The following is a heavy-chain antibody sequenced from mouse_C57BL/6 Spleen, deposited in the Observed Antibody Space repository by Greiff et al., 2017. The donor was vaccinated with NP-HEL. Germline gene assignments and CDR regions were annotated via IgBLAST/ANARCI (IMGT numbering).Heavy chain of an antibody. Sequence: QVQLQQPGAELVKPGASVKLSCKASGYTFTSYWMHWVKQRPGQGLEWIGMIHPNSGSTKYNEKFKSKATLTVDTSSSTAYMQLSSLTSEDSAVYYCNWGTTVVDWDIDVWGTGTTVTVSS. D-gene: IGHD1-1*01. CDR2: IHPNSGST. V-gene: IGHV1-64*01. J-gene: IGHJ1*03. CDR1: GYTFTSYW. CDR3: NWGTTVVDWDIDV.